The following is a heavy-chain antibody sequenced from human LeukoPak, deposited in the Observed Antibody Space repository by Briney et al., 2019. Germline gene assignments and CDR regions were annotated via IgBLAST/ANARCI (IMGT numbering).Heavy chain of an antibody. V-gene: IGHV3-74*01. CDR3: ASRNFGSSPFDY. CDR2: ISSDGSNT. D-gene: IGHD3-10*01. J-gene: IGHJ4*02. CDR1: GFTFSRFW. Sequence: GGSLRLSCAASGFTFSRFWMHWVGQAPGKGLVWVSRISSDGSNTNYADSVKGRFTISRDNAKNTLYLQMDSLTGDDTAVYYCASRNFGSSPFDYWGQGTLVTVSS.